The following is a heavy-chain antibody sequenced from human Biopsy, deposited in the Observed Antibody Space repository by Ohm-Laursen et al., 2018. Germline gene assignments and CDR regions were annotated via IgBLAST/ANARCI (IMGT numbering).Heavy chain of an antibody. D-gene: IGHD6-19*01. CDR1: GYSFTSYY. Sequence: ASVKVSCKASGYSFTSYYMHCVRQAPGQGLEWMGMINPSGSTTSYPQIFQGRVTMTRDTSKSTVYMELSSLRSADTAVYFCARNTGWYGDLYYFDYWGQGTLVTVSS. J-gene: IGHJ4*02. CDR3: ARNTGWYGDLYYFDY. CDR2: INPSGSTT. V-gene: IGHV1-46*01.